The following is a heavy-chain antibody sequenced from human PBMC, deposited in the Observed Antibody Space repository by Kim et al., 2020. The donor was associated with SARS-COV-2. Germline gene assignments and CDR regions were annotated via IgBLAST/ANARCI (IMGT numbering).Heavy chain of an antibody. V-gene: IGHV3-23*01. CDR1: GFTFSSRA. Sequence: GGSLRLSCVASGFTFSSRAMSWVRQTPGKGLEWVASINNGGNPYYADSVKGLYTVSRDITKATLYLQMNSLRAEDTALYYCAKDHPSSGWPTFDSWGQGTLVPVSS. J-gene: IGHJ4*02. CDR3: AKDHPSSGWPTFDS. D-gene: IGHD6-19*01. CDR2: INNGGNP.